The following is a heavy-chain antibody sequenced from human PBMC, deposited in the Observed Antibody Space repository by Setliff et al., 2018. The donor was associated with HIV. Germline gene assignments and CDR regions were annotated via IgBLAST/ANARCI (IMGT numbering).Heavy chain of an antibody. D-gene: IGHD3-22*01. CDR3: ARSYYYDSSGYPGVYFDY. J-gene: IGHJ4*02. CDR2: IYYSGST. CDR1: GGSISSHY. V-gene: IGHV4-59*11. Sequence: SETLSLTCTVSGGSISSHYWSWIRQPPGKGLEWLGYIYYSGSTNYNPSLKSRVTISVDTSKNQFSLKLSSVTAADTAVYYCARSYYYDSSGYPGVYFDYWGQGTLVTVSS.